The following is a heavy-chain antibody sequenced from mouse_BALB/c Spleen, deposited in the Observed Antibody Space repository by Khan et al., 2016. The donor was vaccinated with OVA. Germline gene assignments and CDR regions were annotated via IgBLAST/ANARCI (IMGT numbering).Heavy chain of an antibody. CDR2: IWGDGNS. CDR3: AKDREDDAVDY. CDR1: GFSLTSYC. V-gene: IGHV2-3*01. J-gene: IGHJ4*01. Sequence: QVQLKESGPGLVAPSQSLYITCTVSGFSLTSYCVRWVRQPPGKGLEWLGVIWGDGNSNFHSAIRSSMIISKDNSKSQDYINLNKLQTDDTAAYYCAKDREDDAVDYWGQGTSVTVSA.